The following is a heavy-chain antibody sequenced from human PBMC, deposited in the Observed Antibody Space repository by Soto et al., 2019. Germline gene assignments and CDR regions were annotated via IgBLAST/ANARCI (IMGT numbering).Heavy chain of an antibody. Sequence: GVPLRLSCAASGFTFSSYAMNWVIQDQGKGLEWVSGISGSGGSTYYADSVKGRFTISRDNSKNTLYLQMNSLRAEDTAVYFCARDPDSSGLYYFQHWGQGTLVTVSS. J-gene: IGHJ1*01. CDR3: ARDPDSSGLYYFQH. D-gene: IGHD6-19*01. CDR2: ISGSGGST. V-gene: IGHV3-23*01. CDR1: GFTFSSYA.